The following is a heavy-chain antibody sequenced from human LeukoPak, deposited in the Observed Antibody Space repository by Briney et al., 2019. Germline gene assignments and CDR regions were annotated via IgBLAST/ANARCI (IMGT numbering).Heavy chain of an antibody. J-gene: IGHJ2*01. D-gene: IGHD6-13*01. Sequence: GGSLRLSCAASGFTFSNAWMSWVRQAPGKGLEWVGRIKSKTDGGTTDYAAPVKGRFTISRDDSKNTLYLQMNSLRAEDTAVYYCAKVRIAAAGTPPDWYFDLWGRGTLVTVSS. CDR1: GFTFSNAW. V-gene: IGHV3-15*01. CDR3: AKVRIAAAGTPPDWYFDL. CDR2: IKSKTDGGTT.